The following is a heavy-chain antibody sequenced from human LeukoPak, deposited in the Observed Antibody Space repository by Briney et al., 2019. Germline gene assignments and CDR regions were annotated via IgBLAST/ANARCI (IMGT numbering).Heavy chain of an antibody. CDR3: ARDLYDGSGYYSCGDAFDI. J-gene: IGHJ3*02. Sequence: ASVKVSCKASGYTFTGYYMHWVRQAPGQGLEWMGWINPNSGGTNYAQKFQGRVTMTRDTSISTAYMELSRLRSDDTAVYYCARDLYDGSGYYSCGDAFDIWGQGTMVTVSS. CDR2: INPNSGGT. CDR1: GYTFTGYY. V-gene: IGHV1-2*02. D-gene: IGHD3-22*01.